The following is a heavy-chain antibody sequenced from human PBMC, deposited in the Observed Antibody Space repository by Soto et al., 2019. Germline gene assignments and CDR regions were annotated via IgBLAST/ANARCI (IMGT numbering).Heavy chain of an antibody. CDR3: ARIMSGCSSTCCYLWFDP. CDR1: GFSLSNARMG. V-gene: IGHV2-26*02. J-gene: IGHJ5*02. CDR2: IFSNDEK. D-gene: IGHD2-2*01. Sequence: QVTLKESGPVLVKPTETLTLTCTVSGFSLSNARMGVSWIRQPPGKALEWLAHIFSNDEKSYSTSLKSRLTIPKDTRKFTSXLTMTNMDPVDTATYYCARIMSGCSSTCCYLWFDPWGQGTLVTVSS.